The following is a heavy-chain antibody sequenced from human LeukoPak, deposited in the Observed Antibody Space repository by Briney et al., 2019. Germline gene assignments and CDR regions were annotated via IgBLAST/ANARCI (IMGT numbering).Heavy chain of an antibody. CDR3: AKGGGYSSSWYVDY. Sequence: GGSLRLSCAASGFTFSNYDMHWVRQAPGKGLEWVAFIRYDENDKYYADAVEGRFTISRDNSKNTLYLQMNSLRAEDTAVYYCAKGGGYSSSWYVDYWGQGTLVTVSS. CDR2: IRYDENDK. D-gene: IGHD6-13*01. CDR1: GFTFSNYD. J-gene: IGHJ4*02. V-gene: IGHV3-30*02.